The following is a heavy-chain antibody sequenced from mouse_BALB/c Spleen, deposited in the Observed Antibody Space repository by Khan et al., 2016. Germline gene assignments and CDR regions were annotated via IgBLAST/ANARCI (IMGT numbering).Heavy chain of an antibody. D-gene: IGHD2-3*01. CDR2: IWRGGST. J-gene: IGHJ4*01. CDR1: GFSLTSYG. CDR3: AKEDGYYPYYAMDY. Sequence: QVQLKESGPGLVQPSQSLSITCTVSGFSLTSYGVHWVRQSPGKGLEWLGVIWRGGSTDYNAAFMSRLSITKDNSKSQVFFKMNSLQAYDTAIYYCAKEDGYYPYYAMDYWGQGTSVTVSS. V-gene: IGHV2-5*01.